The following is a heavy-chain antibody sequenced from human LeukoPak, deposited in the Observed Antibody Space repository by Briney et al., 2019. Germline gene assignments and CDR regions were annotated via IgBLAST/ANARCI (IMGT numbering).Heavy chain of an antibody. D-gene: IGHD4-17*01. J-gene: IGHJ4*02. CDR2: ISYDGSNK. Sequence: GGSLRLSCAASGFTFSSYGMHWVRQAPGKGLEWVAVISYDGSNKYYADSVKGRFTISRDNSKNSLYLQMNSLRAEDTGTYFCARDSRLGYGAIPPVDSWGQGTRVTVSS. V-gene: IGHV3-30*03. CDR1: GFTFSSYG. CDR3: ARDSRLGYGAIPPVDS.